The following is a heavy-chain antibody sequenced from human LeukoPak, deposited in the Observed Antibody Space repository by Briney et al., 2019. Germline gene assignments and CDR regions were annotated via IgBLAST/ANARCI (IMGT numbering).Heavy chain of an antibody. CDR1: GFTFSSYD. CDR2: ISGSGGST. J-gene: IGHJ4*02. D-gene: IGHD5-12*01. Sequence: GGSLRLSCAASGFTFSSYDMSWVRQAPGKGLEWVSAISGSGGSTYYADSVQGRVTISRDNSKNTLYLQMNSLRAEDTAVYYCAKDREEYSGYATFDYWGQGTLVTVSS. V-gene: IGHV3-23*01. CDR3: AKDREEYSGYATFDY.